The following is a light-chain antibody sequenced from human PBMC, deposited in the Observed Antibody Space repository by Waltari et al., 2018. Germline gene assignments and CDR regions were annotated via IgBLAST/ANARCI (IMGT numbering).Light chain of an antibody. CDR1: QTINTY. CDR3: QQSYTTPRT. J-gene: IGKJ2*01. V-gene: IGKV1-39*01. CDR2: ATS. Sequence: DIQMTQSPSSLSASVGDRVPITCRASQTINTYLNWDQQKVGRAPKLLIYATSSLQSGVPSRFSGSGSGTHFTLTINSLQPEDFATYSCQQSYTTPRTFGQGTNLEIK.